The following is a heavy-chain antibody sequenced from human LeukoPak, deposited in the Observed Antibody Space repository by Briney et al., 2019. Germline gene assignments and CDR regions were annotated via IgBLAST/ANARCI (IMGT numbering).Heavy chain of an antibody. CDR1: GYTFTGYY. D-gene: IGHD6-6*01. CDR2: INPNSGGA. J-gene: IGHJ5*02. V-gene: IGHV1-2*02. CDR3: ARDLGSIAAQVPPYNWFDP. Sequence: ASVKVSCKASGYTFTGYYMHWVRQAPGQGLEWMGWINPNSGGANYAQKFQGRVTMTRDTSISTAYMELSRLRSDDTAVYYCARDLGSIAAQVPPYNWFDPWGQGTLVTVSS.